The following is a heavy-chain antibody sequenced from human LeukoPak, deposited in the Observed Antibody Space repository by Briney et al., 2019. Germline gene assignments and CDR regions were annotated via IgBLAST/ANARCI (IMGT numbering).Heavy chain of an antibody. D-gene: IGHD3-22*01. CDR2: INHSGST. Sequence: SETLSLTCTVSGGSISSSNYYWGWIRQPPGKGLEWIGEINHSGSTNYNPSLKSRVTISVDTSKNQFSLRLSSATAADTAVYYCARLPRTMIVARGAFDIWGQGTMVTVSS. CDR1: GGSISSSNYY. V-gene: IGHV4-39*07. CDR3: ARLPRTMIVARGAFDI. J-gene: IGHJ3*02.